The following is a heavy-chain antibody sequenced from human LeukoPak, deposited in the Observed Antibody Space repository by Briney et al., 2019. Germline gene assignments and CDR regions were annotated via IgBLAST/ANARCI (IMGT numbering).Heavy chain of an antibody. D-gene: IGHD3-3*01. J-gene: IGHJ4*02. CDR2: INHSGST. CDR3: ARVPYDFWSGYYVDY. Sequence: SETLSLTCAVYGGSFSGYYWSWIRQPPGKGLEWIGEINHSGSTNYNPSLKSRVTISVDTSKNQFSLQLSSVTAADTAVYYCARVPYDFWSGYYVDYWGQGTLVTVSS. CDR1: GGSFSGYY. V-gene: IGHV4-34*01.